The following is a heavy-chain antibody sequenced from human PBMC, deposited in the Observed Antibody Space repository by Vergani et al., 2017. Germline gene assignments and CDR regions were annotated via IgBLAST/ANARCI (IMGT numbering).Heavy chain of an antibody. CDR3: ARVAPSNSEVTPTAFDV. CDR2: IIPIFGTA. CDR1: GGTFSSYA. V-gene: IGHV1-69*13. D-gene: IGHD1-1*01. Sequence: QVQLVQSGAEVKKPGSSVKVSCKASGGTFSSYAISWVRQAPGQGLEWMGRIIPIFGTANYAQKFLGRVTMTADTTTNTAYMELRSLRSDDTAVYFCARVAPSNSEVTPTAFDVWGQGTMVTVSS. J-gene: IGHJ3*01.